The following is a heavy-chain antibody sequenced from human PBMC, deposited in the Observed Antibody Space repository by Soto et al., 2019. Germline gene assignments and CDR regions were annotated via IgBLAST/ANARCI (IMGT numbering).Heavy chain of an antibody. CDR3: ARDKLTATSGVSYYYYGRDV. Sequence: QVQLQESGPGLVKPSQTLSLTCTVSGGSISSGGYYWSWIRQHPGKGLEWIGYIYYSGSTYYNPSLKTRVTISVDTSKNQFSLKLSAVTAADAAVYYCARDKLTATSGVSYYYYGRDVWGQGTTVTVSS. V-gene: IGHV4-31*03. CDR1: GGSISSGGYY. D-gene: IGHD5-12*01. CDR2: IYYSGST. J-gene: IGHJ6*02.